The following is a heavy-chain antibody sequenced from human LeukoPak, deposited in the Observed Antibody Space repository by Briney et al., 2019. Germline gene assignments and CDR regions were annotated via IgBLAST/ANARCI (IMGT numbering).Heavy chain of an antibody. CDR3: ARGTQAGSQNYYYFDL. D-gene: IGHD3-10*01. Sequence: SVTVSCKASGYTFTSYYMHWVRQAPGQGLEWMGIINPSGGSTDYAQRFQGRVTMTRDTSTSTVYMELSSLRSEDTALYYCARGTQAGSQNYYYFDLWAQGTRVTVSS. J-gene: IGHJ4*02. CDR1: GYTFTSYY. CDR2: INPSGGST. V-gene: IGHV1-46*01.